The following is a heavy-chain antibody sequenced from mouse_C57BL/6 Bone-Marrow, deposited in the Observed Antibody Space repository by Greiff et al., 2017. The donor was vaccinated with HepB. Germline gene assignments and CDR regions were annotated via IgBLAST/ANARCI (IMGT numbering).Heavy chain of an antibody. Sequence: QVQLKESGPGLVQPSQSLSITCTVSGFSLTSYGVHWVRQPPGKGLEWLGVIWSGGSTDYNAAFISRLSISKDNSKSQVFFKMNSLQADDTAIYYWAKNDGYYFWYFDVWGTGTTVTVSS. J-gene: IGHJ1*03. CDR1: GFSLTSYG. D-gene: IGHD2-3*01. CDR3: AKNDGYYFWYFDV. CDR2: IWSGGST. V-gene: IGHV2-4*01.